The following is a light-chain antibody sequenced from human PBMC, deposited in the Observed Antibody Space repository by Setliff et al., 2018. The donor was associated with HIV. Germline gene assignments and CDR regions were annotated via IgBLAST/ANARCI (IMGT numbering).Light chain of an antibody. Sequence: QSVLAQPPSASKTPGQRVTISCSGSSSNIGGNSVSWYQQLPGTAPKLLIYRNNQRPSGVPVRFSGSKSGTSASLAISGLQSEDEADYYCAAWDESLNGYGFGTGTRSPS. CDR1: SSNIGGNS. V-gene: IGLV1-44*01. CDR3: AAWDESLNGYG. J-gene: IGLJ1*01. CDR2: RNN.